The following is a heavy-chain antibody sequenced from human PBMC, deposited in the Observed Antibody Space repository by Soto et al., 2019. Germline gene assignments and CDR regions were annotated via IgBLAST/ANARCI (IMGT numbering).Heavy chain of an antibody. CDR2: IFHSGST. CDR1: GYSISSGYY. V-gene: IGHV4-38-2*01. D-gene: IGHD6-13*01. Sequence: PSETLSLTCAVSGYSISSGYYWAWIRQPPGKGLEWIGSIFHSGSTYYNPSLKSRVTMSVDTSKNRFSLNLSSMTAADTAVYYCARYRREAVAGYTLDNWGQGILVTV. CDR3: ARYRREAVAGYTLDN. J-gene: IGHJ4*02.